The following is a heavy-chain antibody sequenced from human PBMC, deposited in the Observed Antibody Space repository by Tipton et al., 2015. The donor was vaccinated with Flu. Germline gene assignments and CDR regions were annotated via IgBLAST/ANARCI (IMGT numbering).Heavy chain of an antibody. V-gene: IGHV3-7*01. Sequence: SLRLSCAASGFTFSSYWMSWVRQAPGKGLEWVADIKQDGSEKYYVDSVKGRFTISRDNAKNSLYLQMNSLRAEDTAVYYCARGRGNSGSWYSDYWGQGTLVTVS. D-gene: IGHD6-13*01. CDR3: ARGRGNSGSWYSDY. CDR2: IKQDGSEK. J-gene: IGHJ4*02. CDR1: GFTFSSYW.